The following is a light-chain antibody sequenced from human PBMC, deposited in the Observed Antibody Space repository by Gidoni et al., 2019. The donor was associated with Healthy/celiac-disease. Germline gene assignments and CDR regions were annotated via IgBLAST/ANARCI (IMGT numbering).Light chain of an antibody. CDR3: SSYAGSNAYV. CDR1: SSDVGGYNY. J-gene: IGLJ1*01. CDR2: EVS. Sequence: QSALTQPPSASGSPGQSVTISCTGTSSDVGGYNYFSWYPQHPGKAPKLMIYEVSKRPAGFPDRFSGSKSGNTASLTVSGLQAEDEADYYCSSYAGSNAYVFGTGTKVTVL. V-gene: IGLV2-8*01.